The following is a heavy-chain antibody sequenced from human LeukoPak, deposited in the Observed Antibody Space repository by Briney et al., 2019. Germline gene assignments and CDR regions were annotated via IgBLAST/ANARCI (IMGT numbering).Heavy chain of an antibody. J-gene: IGHJ4*02. CDR3: ATGFLEWLLYPFFDY. V-gene: IGHV3-23*01. CDR2: ISGSGGST. Sequence: PSGGSLRLSCAASGFTSSSYAMSWVRQAPGKGLEWVSAISGSGGSTYYADSVKGRFTISRDNSKNTLYLQMNSLRAEDTAVYYCATGFLEWLLYPFFDYWGQGTLVTVSS. CDR1: GFTSSSYA. D-gene: IGHD3-3*01.